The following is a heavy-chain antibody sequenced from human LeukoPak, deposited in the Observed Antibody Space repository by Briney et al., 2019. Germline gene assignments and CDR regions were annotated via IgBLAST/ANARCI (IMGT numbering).Heavy chain of an antibody. CDR3: ARSILVVPVASHLNYGVDV. J-gene: IGHJ6*02. D-gene: IGHD2-2*01. CDR2: INAGDGST. V-gene: IGHV1-3*01. CDR1: GYTFAKYA. Sequence: ASVEVSCKASGYTFAKYAIHWVRQAPGQRLEWMGWINAGDGSTRYSQKFHGGVTITRDTSASTAYMELSSLRSEDTAVYYCARSILVVPVASHLNYGVDVWAKGPRSPSP.